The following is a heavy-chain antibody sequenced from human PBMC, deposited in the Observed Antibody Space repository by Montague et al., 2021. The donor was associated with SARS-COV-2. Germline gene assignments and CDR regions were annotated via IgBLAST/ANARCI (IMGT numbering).Heavy chain of an antibody. CDR3: ARLLRSCSNGVCRTYYCYAIDI. Sequence: ETQSLTCTVSGGSISGYYWSWIRQPPGKGLEWIGYIYYSGSTKHNPFLESRVTVSVDRSKNQVSLKLSSVTPADTAVYYCARLLRSCSNGVCRTYYCYAIDIWGQGTTVTVSS. V-gene: IGHV4-59*01. CDR1: GGSISGYY. J-gene: IGHJ6*02. D-gene: IGHD2-8*01. CDR2: IYYSGST.